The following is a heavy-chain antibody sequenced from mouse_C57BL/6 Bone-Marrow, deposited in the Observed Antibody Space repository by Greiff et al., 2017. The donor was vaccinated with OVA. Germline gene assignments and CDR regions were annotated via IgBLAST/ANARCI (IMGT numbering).Heavy chain of an antibody. CDR2: ISSGGSYT. J-gene: IGHJ2*01. CDR3: AIILYYFDY. V-gene: IGHV5-6*01. CDR1: GFTFSSYG. Sequence: EVQLQESGGDLVKPGGSLKLSCAASGFTFSSYGMSWVRQTPDKRLEWVATISSGGSYTYYPDSVKGRFTISRDNAKNTLYLQRSSLKSEDTAMYYCAIILYYFDYWGQGTTLTVSS.